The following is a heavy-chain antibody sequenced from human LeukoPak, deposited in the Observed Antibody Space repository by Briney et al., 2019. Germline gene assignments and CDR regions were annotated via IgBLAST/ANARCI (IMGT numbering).Heavy chain of an antibody. Sequence: SETLSLTFAVYGGSFGGYYWSWIRQPPGKGLEWIGEINHSGSTNHNPSLKSRVTISVDTSNNQFSLTLSSVTAADTAVYYGARTSDRDGYYDFWSGLSFDYWGQGTLVTVSS. J-gene: IGHJ4*02. D-gene: IGHD3-3*01. CDR2: INHSGST. CDR1: GGSFGGYY. CDR3: ARTSDRDGYYDFWSGLSFDY. V-gene: IGHV4-34*01.